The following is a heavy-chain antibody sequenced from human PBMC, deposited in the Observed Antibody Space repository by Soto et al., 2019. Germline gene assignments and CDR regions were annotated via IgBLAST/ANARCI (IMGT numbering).Heavy chain of an antibody. J-gene: IGHJ4*02. D-gene: IGHD3-22*01. CDR3: TPMSYDSSGYPLPGY. CDR1: GFTFSGSA. Sequence: EVQLVESGGGLVQPGGSLKLSCAASGFTFSGSAMHWVRQASGKGLEWVGRIKDKANNYATAYAASVKGRFTISRDDSNNPAYLQMNILKTEDTAIYYWTPMSYDSSGYPLPGYWGQGTLVTVSS. V-gene: IGHV3-73*01. CDR2: IKDKANNYAT.